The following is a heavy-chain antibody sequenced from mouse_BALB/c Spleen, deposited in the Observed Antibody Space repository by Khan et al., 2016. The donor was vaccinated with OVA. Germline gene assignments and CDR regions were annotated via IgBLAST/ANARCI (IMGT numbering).Heavy chain of an antibody. D-gene: IGHD1-1*01. CDR2: IYPGTGST. CDR1: GYIFTNYW. V-gene: IGHV1-76*01. Sequence: QVQLKQSGAELVRPGASVKLSCKTPGYIFTNYWIHWVKQRSGQGLEWIARIYPGTGSTYSNEKFKGKATLTADKSSSTAYMQLSSLKSEDSAVYYCARGAITSHAMDSWGQGTSVTVSS. J-gene: IGHJ4*01. CDR3: ARGAITSHAMDS.